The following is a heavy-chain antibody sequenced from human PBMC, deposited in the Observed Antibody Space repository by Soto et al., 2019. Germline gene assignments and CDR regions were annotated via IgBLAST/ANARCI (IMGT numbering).Heavy chain of an antibody. V-gene: IGHV3-30*18. D-gene: IGHD3-16*01. J-gene: IGHJ4*02. CDR3: AKDGLRWGHGVVGVY. CDR1: GFTFSNYG. Sequence: QVQLVESGGGVVQPGRSLRLSCAASGFTFSNYGMHWVRQAPGKGLEWVAVISYDGRNKYYADSVKGRFTISRDNSKNTVNSQMSRRIGEDTAVYECAKDGLRWGHGVVGVYWGQGTLVTVSS. CDR2: ISYDGRNK.